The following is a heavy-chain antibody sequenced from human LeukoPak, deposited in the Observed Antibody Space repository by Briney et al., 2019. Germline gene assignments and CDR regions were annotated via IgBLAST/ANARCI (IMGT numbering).Heavy chain of an antibody. CDR3: ARVFSTSTTGTSNSDY. V-gene: IGHV1-69*13. J-gene: IGHJ4*02. CDR2: IIPIFGAA. CDR1: GGTFSSYA. Sequence: VASVKVSCKASGGTFSSYAISWVRQAPGQGLEWMGGIIPIFGAANYAQKFQGRVTITADESTSTAYMELSSLRSEDTAVYYCARVFSTSTTGTSNSDYWGQGTLVTVSS. D-gene: IGHD1-1*01.